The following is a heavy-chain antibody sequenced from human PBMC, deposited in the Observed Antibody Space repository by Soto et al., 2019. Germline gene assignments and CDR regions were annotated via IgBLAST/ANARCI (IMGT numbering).Heavy chain of an antibody. V-gene: IGHV4-30-2*01. J-gene: IGHJ4*02. CDR3: AAGGGLPRYY. Sequence: QLQLQESGSGLVKPSQTLSLTCAVSGGSISSGGYSWSWIRQPPGKGLEWIGYIYHRGSTYHNPSLKRRVASSVDRSKNQFSLKLSSVTAADTAVYYCAAGGGLPRYYWGQGTLVTVSS. CDR2: IYHRGST. D-gene: IGHD5-12*01. CDR1: GGSISSGGYS.